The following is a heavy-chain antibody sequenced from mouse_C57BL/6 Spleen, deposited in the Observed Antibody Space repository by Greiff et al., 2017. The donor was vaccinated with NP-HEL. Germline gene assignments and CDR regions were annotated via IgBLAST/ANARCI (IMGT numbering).Heavy chain of an antibody. CDR3: ATPSY. Sequence: QVQLQQSGAELVKPGASVKLSCKASGYTFTSYWMQWVKQRPGQGLEWIGEIDPSDSYTNYNQKFKGKATLTVDTSSSTAYMQLSSLTSEDSAVYYCATPSYWGQGTTLTVSS. CDR1: GYTFTSYW. CDR2: IDPSDSYT. J-gene: IGHJ2*01. V-gene: IGHV1-50*01.